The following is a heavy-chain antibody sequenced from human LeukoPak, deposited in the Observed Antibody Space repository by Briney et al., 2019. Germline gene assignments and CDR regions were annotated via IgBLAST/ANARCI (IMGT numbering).Heavy chain of an antibody. CDR3: AKDMDFSGSYPFDY. J-gene: IGHJ4*02. CDR1: GFTFSSYW. CDR2: IKQDGSEK. Sequence: GGSLRLSCAASGFTFSSYWMSWVRQAPGKGLEWVANIKQDGSEKNYVDSVKGRFTISRDNAKNSLYLQMNSLRAEDTALYYCAKDMDFSGSYPFDYWGQGTLVTVSS. D-gene: IGHD1-26*01. V-gene: IGHV3-7*03.